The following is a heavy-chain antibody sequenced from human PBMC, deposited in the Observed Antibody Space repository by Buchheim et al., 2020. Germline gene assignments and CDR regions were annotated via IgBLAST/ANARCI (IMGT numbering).Heavy chain of an antibody. J-gene: IGHJ5*02. CDR1: GGSFSGYY. CDR3: ARKGYCSSTSCYRGCRLGFDP. Sequence: QVQLQQWGAGLLKPSETLSLTCAVYGGSFSGYYWSWIRQPPGKGLEWIGEINHSGSTNYNPSLKSRVTISVDTSKNQFSLKLSSVTAADTAVYYCARKGYCSSTSCYRGCRLGFDPWGQGTL. D-gene: IGHD2-2*01. CDR2: INHSGST. V-gene: IGHV4-34*01.